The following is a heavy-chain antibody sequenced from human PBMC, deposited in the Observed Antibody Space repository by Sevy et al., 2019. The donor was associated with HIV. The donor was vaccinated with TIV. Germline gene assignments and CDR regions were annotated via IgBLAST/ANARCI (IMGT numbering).Heavy chain of an antibody. CDR1: GFTFSSYS. V-gene: IGHV3-21*01. D-gene: IGHD3-22*01. Sequence: GGSLRLSCAASGFTFSSYSMNWVRQAPGKGLEWVSSISSSSSYIYYADSVKGRFTIYRDNAKNSLYLQMNSLRAEDTAVYYCARAFTYYYDSSGYYPLDYWGQGTLVTVSS. CDR2: ISSSSSYI. CDR3: ARAFTYYYDSSGYYPLDY. J-gene: IGHJ4*02.